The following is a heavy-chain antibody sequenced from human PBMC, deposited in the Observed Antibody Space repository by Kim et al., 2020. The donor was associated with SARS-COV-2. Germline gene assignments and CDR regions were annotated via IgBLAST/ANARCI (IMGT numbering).Heavy chain of an antibody. CDR1: GGSFSGYY. CDR3: GRGTRQWLSRHYYYYMDV. Sequence: ETLSLTCAVYGGSFSGYYWSWIRQPPGKGLEWNGEINHSGSTNYNPSLKSRVTISVDTSKNQFSLKLSSVTAADTAVYYCGRGTRQWLSRHYYYYMDVWGKGTTVTVSS. V-gene: IGHV4-34*01. D-gene: IGHD6-19*01. J-gene: IGHJ6*03. CDR2: INHSGST.